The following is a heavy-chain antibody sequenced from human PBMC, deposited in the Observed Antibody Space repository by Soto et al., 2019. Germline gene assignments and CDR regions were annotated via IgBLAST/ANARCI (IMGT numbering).Heavy chain of an antibody. Sequence: GGSLRLSCAASGFTFSSYGMHWVRQAPGKGLEWVAVISYDGSNKYYADSVKGRFTISRDNSKNTLYLQMNSLRAEDTAVYYCAKGGVTGIAAAGTADYYYMDVWGKGTTVTVSS. CDR2: ISYDGSNK. J-gene: IGHJ6*03. CDR3: AKGGVTGIAAAGTADYYYMDV. CDR1: GFTFSSYG. V-gene: IGHV3-30*18. D-gene: IGHD6-13*01.